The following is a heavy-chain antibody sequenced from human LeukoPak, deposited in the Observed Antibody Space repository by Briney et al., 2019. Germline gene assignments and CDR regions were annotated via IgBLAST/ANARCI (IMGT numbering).Heavy chain of an antibody. V-gene: IGHV3-33*01. D-gene: IGHD3-9*01. CDR1: GFTFSSYG. J-gene: IGHJ6*04. CDR2: IWYDGSNK. Sequence: GRSLRLSCAASGFTFSSYGMHWVRQAPGKGLEWVAVIWYDGSNKYYADSVKGRFTISRDNSKNTLYLQMKSLRAEDTAVYYCAGDRQVYFDILTGSTYYYYGMDVWGKGTTVTVSS. CDR3: AGDRQVYFDILTGSTYYYYGMDV.